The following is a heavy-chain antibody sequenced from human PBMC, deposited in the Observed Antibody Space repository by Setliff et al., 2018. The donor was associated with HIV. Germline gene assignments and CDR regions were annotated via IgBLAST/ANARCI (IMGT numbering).Heavy chain of an antibody. J-gene: IGHJ4*02. CDR3: AKTQTVITVYGPFDS. CDR2: ISGSGDIT. D-gene: IGHD4-4*01. Sequence: PGESLRLSCAASGFTFSRYAMTWVRQAPGKGLEWVSVISGSGDITYYRESVKGRFTVSRDNSNNTVYLQMNSLRAEDTAMYYCAKTQTVITVYGPFDSWGQGTPVTVSS. CDR1: GFTFSRYA. V-gene: IGHV3-23*01.